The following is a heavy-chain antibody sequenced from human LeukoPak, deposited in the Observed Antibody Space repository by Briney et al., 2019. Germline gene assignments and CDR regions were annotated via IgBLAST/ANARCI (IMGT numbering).Heavy chain of an antibody. J-gene: IGHJ3*02. V-gene: IGHV7-4-1*02. Sequence: ASVKVSCKASGYTFTSYAMNWVRQAPGQGLEWMGWINTNTGNPTYAQGFTGRFVFSLDTSVSTAYLQISSLKAEDTAVYYCARPPFWSGSSDDAFDIWGQGTMVTVSS. CDR2: INTNTGNP. D-gene: IGHD3-3*01. CDR1: GYTFTSYA. CDR3: ARPPFWSGSSDDAFDI.